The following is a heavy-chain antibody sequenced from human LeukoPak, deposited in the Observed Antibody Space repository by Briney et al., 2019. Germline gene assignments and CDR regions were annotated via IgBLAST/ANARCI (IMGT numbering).Heavy chain of an antibody. CDR3: ARGFSIAARQYYFDY. J-gene: IGHJ4*02. D-gene: IGHD6-6*01. CDR2: IRYDGSNK. V-gene: IGHV3-30*02. Sequence: GGSLRLSCAASGFTFSSYGMHWVRQAPGKGLEWVAFIRYDGSNKYYADSVKGRFTISRDNSKNTLYLQMNSLRAEDTAVYYCARGFSIAARQYYFDYWGQGTLVTVSS. CDR1: GFTFSSYG.